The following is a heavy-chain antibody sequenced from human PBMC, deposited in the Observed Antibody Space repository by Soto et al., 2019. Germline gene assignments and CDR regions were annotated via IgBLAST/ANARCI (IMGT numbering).Heavy chain of an antibody. Sequence: SETLSLTCTVSGGSISSYYWSWIRQPPGKGLEWIGYIYYSGSTNYNPSLKSRVTISVDTSKNQFSLKLSSVTAADTAVYYCARLRNYDILTGPTNALHYYYYYYMAVWGKGTTVTVSS. D-gene: IGHD3-9*01. J-gene: IGHJ6*03. CDR1: GGSISSYY. CDR3: ARLRNYDILTGPTNALHYYYYYYMAV. CDR2: IYYSGST. V-gene: IGHV4-59*08.